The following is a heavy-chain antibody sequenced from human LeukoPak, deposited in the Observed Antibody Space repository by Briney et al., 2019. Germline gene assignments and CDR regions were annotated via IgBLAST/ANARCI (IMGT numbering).Heavy chain of an antibody. J-gene: IGHJ3*02. D-gene: IGHD5-24*01. Sequence: SETLSLTCTVSGGSISSYYWSWIRQPAGKGLEWIGRIYTSGSTNYNPSLKSRVTMSVDTSKNQFSLKLSSVTAADTAVYYCARILRDGYNRDAFDIWGQGTMVTVSS. CDR1: GGSISSYY. V-gene: IGHV4-4*07. CDR3: ARILRDGYNRDAFDI. CDR2: IYTSGST.